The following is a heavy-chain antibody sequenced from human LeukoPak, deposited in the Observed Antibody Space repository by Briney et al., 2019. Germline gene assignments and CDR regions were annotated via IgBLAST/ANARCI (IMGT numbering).Heavy chain of an antibody. CDR3: ARHTKRPQAGWFDP. V-gene: IGHV5-51*01. CDR2: IYPRDSQI. J-gene: IGHJ5*02. Sequence: GESLKISCKASGYNFTTYWIGWVRQMPGKGLEYMGIIYPRDSQIRYSPSFQGQVTISADKSISTAYLQWTSLRASDTAIYYCARHTKRPQAGWFDPWGQGTLVTVSS. D-gene: IGHD6-25*01. CDR1: GYNFTTYW.